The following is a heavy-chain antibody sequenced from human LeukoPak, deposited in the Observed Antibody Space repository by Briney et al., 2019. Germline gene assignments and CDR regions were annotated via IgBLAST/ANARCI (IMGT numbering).Heavy chain of an antibody. CDR3: ARDLKQWQPYGYYYYGMDV. V-gene: IGHV3-11*04. CDR1: GFTFTDYY. Sequence: SLRLSRAASGFTFTDYYMSWIRQPPAKGLEWISYITNGVSTMYYADPVKGRFTISRDNAKSSLYLQMTSLRAEDTAVYYYARDLKQWQPYGYYYYGMDVWGQGTTVTVSS. J-gene: IGHJ6*02. D-gene: IGHD6-19*01. CDR2: ITNGVSTM.